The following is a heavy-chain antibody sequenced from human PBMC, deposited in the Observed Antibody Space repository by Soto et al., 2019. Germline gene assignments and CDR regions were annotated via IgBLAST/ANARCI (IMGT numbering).Heavy chain of an antibody. Sequence: GGSLRLSCAASGFTFSSYSMNWVRQAPGKGLEWVSYISSSSSTIYYADSVKGRFTISRDNAKNSLYLQMNSLRAEDTAVYYCARDRGDYGGYYFDYWGQGTLVTVSS. CDR2: ISSSSSTI. D-gene: IGHD4-17*01. CDR3: ARDRGDYGGYYFDY. J-gene: IGHJ4*02. CDR1: GFTFSSYS. V-gene: IGHV3-48*01.